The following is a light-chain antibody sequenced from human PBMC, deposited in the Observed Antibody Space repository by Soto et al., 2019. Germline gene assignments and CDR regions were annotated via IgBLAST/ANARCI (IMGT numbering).Light chain of an antibody. Sequence: EIVLTQSPGTLSLSPGERATLSCRASQSVTSNYLAWYQQRLGQAPRLLIYGASSRATGIPDRFSGSGSGTDFTLTISRLEPEDFAVYHCQQYASSVWTFGQGTKVEIK. CDR1: QSVTSNY. J-gene: IGKJ1*01. V-gene: IGKV3-20*01. CDR3: QQYASSVWT. CDR2: GAS.